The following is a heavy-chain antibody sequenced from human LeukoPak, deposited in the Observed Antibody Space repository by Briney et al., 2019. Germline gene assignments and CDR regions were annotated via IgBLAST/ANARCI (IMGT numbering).Heavy chain of an antibody. CDR3: ARADSMIRGVLDY. V-gene: IGHV4-34*01. CDR2: INHIGVT. CDR1: GESFSGYY. J-gene: IGHJ4*02. D-gene: IGHD3-10*01. Sequence: PSETLSLTCAVYGESFSGYYWSWIRQPPGKGPEWIGEINHIGVTNYNPSLKSRVTISIDTSKNQFSLKLSSVAAADTAVYYCARADSMIRGVLDYWGQGTLVTVSS.